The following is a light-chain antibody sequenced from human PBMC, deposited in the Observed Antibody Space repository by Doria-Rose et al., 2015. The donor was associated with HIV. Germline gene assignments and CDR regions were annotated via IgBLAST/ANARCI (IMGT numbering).Light chain of an antibody. V-gene: IGKV1-8*01. CDR3: QQYYSYPPT. CDR1: QDISNY. Sequence: AIRMTQSPSSLSASTGDRVTITCRASQDISNYLAWYQQKPGKAPKLLIYAASTLQSGVPSRFSGSGSGTDFTLTTSYLQSEDSATYYCQQYYSYPPTFGQGTKVEVK. CDR2: AAS. J-gene: IGKJ1*01.